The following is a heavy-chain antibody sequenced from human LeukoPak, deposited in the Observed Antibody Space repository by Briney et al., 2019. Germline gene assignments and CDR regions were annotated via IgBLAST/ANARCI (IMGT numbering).Heavy chain of an antibody. CDR2: IYYSGST. D-gene: IGHD3-9*01. V-gene: IGHV4-30-4*01. J-gene: IGHJ4*02. Sequence: PSETLSLTCTVSGGSISSGDYYWSWIRQPPGKGLEWIGYIYYSGSTYYNPSLKSRVTISVDTSKNQFSLKLSSVTAADTAVYYCARIDILTGYPFDYWGQGTLVTVSS. CDR1: GGSISSGDYY. CDR3: ARIDILTGYPFDY.